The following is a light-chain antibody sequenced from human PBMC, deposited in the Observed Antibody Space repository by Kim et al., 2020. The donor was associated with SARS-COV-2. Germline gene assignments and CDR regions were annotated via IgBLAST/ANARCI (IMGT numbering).Light chain of an antibody. V-gene: IGKV1-9*01. CDR2: GAS. CDR1: QGISNS. Sequence: IQVTQSPSSLSASVGDRVTITCRANQGISNSLAWYQQKPGKAPSLLIYGASTLQTGVPSRFSGSGSGTDFTLTISSLQPEDSAIYFCQQVHSYPLTFGGGTKVDIK. J-gene: IGKJ4*01. CDR3: QQVHSYPLT.